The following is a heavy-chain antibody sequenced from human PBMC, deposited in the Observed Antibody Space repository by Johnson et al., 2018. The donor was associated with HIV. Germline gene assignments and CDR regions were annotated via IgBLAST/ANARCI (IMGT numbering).Heavy chain of an antibody. Sequence: VQLVESGGGVVRPGGSLRLSCAASGFTFDDYGMSWVRQAPGKGLEWVSVIYSGGSTYYADSVKGRFTISRDNSKNTLYLQMNSLRAEDTAVYYCARGEYYYDSSGYSNTPDAFDIWGQGTMVTVSS. CDR3: ARGEYYYDSSGYSNTPDAFDI. V-gene: IGHV3-66*01. J-gene: IGHJ3*02. D-gene: IGHD3-22*01. CDR2: IYSGGST. CDR1: GFTFDDYG.